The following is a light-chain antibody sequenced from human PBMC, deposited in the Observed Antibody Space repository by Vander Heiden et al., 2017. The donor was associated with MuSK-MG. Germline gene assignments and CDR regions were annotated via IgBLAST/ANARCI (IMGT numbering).Light chain of an antibody. V-gene: IGKV4-1*01. CDR1: QRGLYNANNKNY. CDR2: WAS. J-gene: IGKJ1*01. CDR3: QQYYTTVRT. Sequence: DIVMTQSPDSLAASLGERATINCNSSQRGLYNANNKNYLAWYQQKPGQPPKLLIYWASTRDSGVPDRFSGSGSGTDFTLTISRLQAEDVAVYYCQQYYTTVRTFGQGTKVEIK.